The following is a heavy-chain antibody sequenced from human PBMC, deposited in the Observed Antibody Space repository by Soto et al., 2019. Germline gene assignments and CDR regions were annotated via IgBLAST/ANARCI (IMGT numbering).Heavy chain of an antibody. J-gene: IGHJ6*03. Sequence: ASVKVSCKASGYTFTSYGISWVRQAPGQGLEWMGWISAYNGNTNYAQKLQGRVTMTTDTSTSTAYMELRSLGSDDTAVYYCARGRSPSPRIAAPETYYYYYMDVWGKGTTVTVSS. D-gene: IGHD6-6*01. CDR3: ARGRSPSPRIAAPETYYYYYMDV. CDR1: GYTFTSYG. V-gene: IGHV1-18*01. CDR2: ISAYNGNT.